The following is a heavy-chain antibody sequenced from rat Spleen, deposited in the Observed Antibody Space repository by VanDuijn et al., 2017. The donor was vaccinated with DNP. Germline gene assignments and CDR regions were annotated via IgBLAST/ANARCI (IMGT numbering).Heavy chain of an antibody. D-gene: IGHD4-3*01. Sequence: EVQLVESGGGSVQPGRSLKLSCAASGFTFSNSDMAWVRQAPTKSLEWVASITNSGGNTYYRDSVKGRFTISRDNAKVTLYLGMDSLRSEDTAIYYCARRSFGAGFAYWGQGTLVSVSS. CDR2: ITNSGGNT. CDR3: ARRSFGAGFAY. J-gene: IGHJ3*01. CDR1: GFTFSNSD. V-gene: IGHV5-25*01.